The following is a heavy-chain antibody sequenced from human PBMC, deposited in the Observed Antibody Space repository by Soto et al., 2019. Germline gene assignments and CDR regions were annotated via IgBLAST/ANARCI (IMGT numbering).Heavy chain of an antibody. CDR3: ARSLRYFDWLLGYYYGMDV. CDR2: IIPIFVTA. Sequence: QVQLVQSGAEVKKPGSSVKVSCKASGGTFSSYAISWVRQAPGQGLEWMGGIIPIFVTANYAQKFQGRVTITADESTSTAYMELSSLRSEDTAVYYCARSLRYFDWLLGYYYGMDVWGQGTMVTVSS. V-gene: IGHV1-69*01. J-gene: IGHJ6*02. D-gene: IGHD3-9*01. CDR1: GGTFSSYA.